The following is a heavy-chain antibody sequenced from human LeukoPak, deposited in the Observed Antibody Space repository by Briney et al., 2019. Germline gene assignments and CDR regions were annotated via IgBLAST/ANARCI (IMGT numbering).Heavy chain of an antibody. CDR2: IYYTGNT. J-gene: IGHJ4*02. D-gene: IGHD4-11*01. CDR3: TTTRAHQFDF. CDR1: GGSVSSGDYY. Sequence: SETLSLTCTVSGGSVSSGDYYWTWIRQHPGKSLEWIGFIYYTGNTYYNPSLKSRLTMSLDTSKNQFSLKLSSVTAADTAVYYCTTTRAHQFDFWGQGTLVTVSS. V-gene: IGHV4-31*03.